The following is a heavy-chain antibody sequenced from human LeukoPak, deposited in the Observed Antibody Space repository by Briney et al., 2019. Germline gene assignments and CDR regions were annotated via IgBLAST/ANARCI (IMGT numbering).Heavy chain of an antibody. CDR2: ISAYNGNT. V-gene: IGHV1-18*01. CDR1: GYTFTSYG. CDR3: ARDRPVHGYSSGWYSS. D-gene: IGHD6-19*01. J-gene: IGHJ5*02. Sequence: ASVKVSCKASGYTFTSYGISWVRQAPGQELEWMGWISAYNGNTNYAQKLQGRVTMTTDTSTSTAYMELRSLRSDDTAVYYCARDRPVHGYSSGWYSSWGQGTLVTVSS.